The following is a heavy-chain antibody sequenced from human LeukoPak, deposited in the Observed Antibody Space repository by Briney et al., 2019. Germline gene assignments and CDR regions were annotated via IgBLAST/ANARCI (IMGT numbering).Heavy chain of an antibody. V-gene: IGHV1-46*01. CDR2: INPSGGST. J-gene: IGHJ4*02. D-gene: IGHD2-15*01. Sequence: ASVKVSCKASGYTFTTYYMHWVRQAPGQGLEWMGIINPSGGSTTYAQKFQGRVTMTRDTSTSTVYMDLSSLRSEDTAVYYCARALDCGGGSCAFDSWGQGTLVTVSS. CDR3: ARALDCGGGSCAFDS. CDR1: GYTFTTYY.